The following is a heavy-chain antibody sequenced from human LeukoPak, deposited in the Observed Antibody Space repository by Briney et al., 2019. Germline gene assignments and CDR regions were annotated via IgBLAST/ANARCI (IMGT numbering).Heavy chain of an antibody. CDR3: ARDPTYGGNPVGYFDY. CDR2: INPSGGST. Sequence: ASVKVSCKASGYTFTSYYMHWVRQAPGQGLEWMGIINPSGGSTSYAQKFQGRVTMTRDTSTSTVYMELSSLRSEDTAVYYCARDPTYGGNPVGYFDYWGQGTLVTVSS. D-gene: IGHD4-23*01. CDR1: GYTFTSYY. J-gene: IGHJ4*02. V-gene: IGHV1-46*01.